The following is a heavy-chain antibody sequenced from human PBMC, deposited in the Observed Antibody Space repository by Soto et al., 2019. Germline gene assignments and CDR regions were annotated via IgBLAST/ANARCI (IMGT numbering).Heavy chain of an antibody. Sequence: ASVKVSCKASGYTFTNYGINWVRQAPGQGLEWMGWISVYTVNTNYAQKFQGRATMTTDTSTRTVFMELRTLRSDDTAVYYCAKDFEAAYDAESSGYWGAFDIWGQGTMVTVSS. D-gene: IGHD3-22*01. CDR1: GYTFTNYG. J-gene: IGHJ3*02. CDR3: AKDFEAAYDAESSGYWGAFDI. V-gene: IGHV1-18*01. CDR2: ISVYTVNT.